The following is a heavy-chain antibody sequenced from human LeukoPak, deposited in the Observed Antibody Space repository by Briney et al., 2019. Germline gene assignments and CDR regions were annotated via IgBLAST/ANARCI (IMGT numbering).Heavy chain of an antibody. V-gene: IGHV7-4-1*02. D-gene: IGHD6-13*01. Sequence: ASVKVSCKASGYTFTSYAMNWVRQAPGQGLEWMGWINTNTGNPTCAQGFTGRFVFSLETSVSTAYLQISSLKAEDTAVYYCARLMVWGSSWYPAPFDYWGHGTLVTVSS. CDR1: GYTFTSYA. J-gene: IGHJ4*01. CDR3: ARLMVWGSSWYPAPFDY. CDR2: INTNTGNP.